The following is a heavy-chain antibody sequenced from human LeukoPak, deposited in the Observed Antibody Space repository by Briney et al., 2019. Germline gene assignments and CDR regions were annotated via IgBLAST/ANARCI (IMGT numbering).Heavy chain of an antibody. Sequence: PSETLSLTCTVSGGSISSSSYYWGWVRQPRGRGREWIVSIYYSGSTYYNPSRKSRITISLYTSKNQLSLKLSSVTAADTAVYYCARESNYHGSGTGWFDPWGQGTLVTVSS. D-gene: IGHD3-10*01. CDR2: IYYSGST. J-gene: IGHJ5*02. CDR1: GGSISSSSYY. CDR3: ARESNYHGSGTGWFDP. V-gene: IGHV4-39*07.